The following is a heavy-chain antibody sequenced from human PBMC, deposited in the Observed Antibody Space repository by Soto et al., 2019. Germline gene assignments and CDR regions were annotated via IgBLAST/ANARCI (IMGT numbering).Heavy chain of an antibody. Sequence: GSLRLSCAASGFSFSKYAMSWVRQAPGQGLEWVSGISISGDNAHYADSVKGRFTISRDNSKNTLYLQINSLRADDTALYYCAKFPMVLTTVGNSFDYWGQGTQVTVSS. J-gene: IGHJ4*02. D-gene: IGHD1-1*01. CDR3: AKFPMVLTTVGNSFDY. CDR2: ISISGDNA. CDR1: GFSFSKYA. V-gene: IGHV3-23*01.